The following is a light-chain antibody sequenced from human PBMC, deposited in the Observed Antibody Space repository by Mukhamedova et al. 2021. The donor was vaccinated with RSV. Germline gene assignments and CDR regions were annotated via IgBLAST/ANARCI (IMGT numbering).Light chain of an antibody. Sequence: QSTWEPPKLLIYWASSRESGAPDRFSGSGSVTDFTLTISNLQAEDVAVYYCQQHYITPRTFGQGTKVEIK. CDR2: WAS. V-gene: IGKV4-1*01. CDR3: QQHYITPRT. J-gene: IGKJ1*01.